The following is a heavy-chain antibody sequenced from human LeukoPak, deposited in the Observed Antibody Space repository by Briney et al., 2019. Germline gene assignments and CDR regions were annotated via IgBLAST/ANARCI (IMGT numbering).Heavy chain of an antibody. CDR3: ARQGFSGNYQGDAFDI. J-gene: IGHJ3*02. V-gene: IGHV5-51*01. CDR2: IYPTDSDT. Sequence: GESLKISCKGSGYRFTTYWIGWVRQMPGKGLEWMGIIYPTDSDTIYSPSFQGHVTISADRSLNTAYLQWSSLKASDTAMYYCARQGFSGNYQGDAFDICGQGTMVTVYS. CDR1: GYRFTTYW. D-gene: IGHD1-26*01.